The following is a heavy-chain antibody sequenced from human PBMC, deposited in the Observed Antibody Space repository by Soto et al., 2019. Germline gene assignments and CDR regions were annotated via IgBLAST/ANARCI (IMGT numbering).Heavy chain of an antibody. CDR2: IKQDGSEK. D-gene: IGHD3-3*01. V-gene: IGHV3-7*01. J-gene: IGHJ6*02. Sequence: GGSLRLSCAASGFTFSSYWMSWVRQAPGKGLEWVANIKQDGSEKYYVDSVKGRFTISRDNAKNSLYLQMNSLRAEDTAVYYCARDRYSFYDFWSGSLPYYYYGMDVWGQGTTVTVSS. CDR1: GFTFSSYW. CDR3: ARDRYSFYDFWSGSLPYYYYGMDV.